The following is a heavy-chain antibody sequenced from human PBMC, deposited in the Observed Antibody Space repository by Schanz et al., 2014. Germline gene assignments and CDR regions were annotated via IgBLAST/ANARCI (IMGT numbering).Heavy chain of an antibody. CDR3: ARHAPGSGPDYNAGFDY. J-gene: IGHJ4*01. Sequence: QVQLQESGPRLVKSSETLSLACVVSGDSILSYYWSWIRQSPGKGLDWIGYIQYTGITNYNPSLQARVPVSENTTKNRVSLGLGSVTAADTAFYYCARHAPGSGPDYNAGFDYWGQGILVTVSS. CDR1: GDSILSYY. D-gene: IGHD3-10*01. V-gene: IGHV4-59*08. CDR2: IQYTGIT.